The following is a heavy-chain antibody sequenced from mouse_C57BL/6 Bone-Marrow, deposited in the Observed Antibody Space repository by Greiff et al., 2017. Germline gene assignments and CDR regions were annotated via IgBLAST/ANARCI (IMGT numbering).Heavy chain of an antibody. J-gene: IGHJ2*01. CDR2: FYPGSGSI. CDR3: ARHERYYDYEGYFDY. CDR1: GYIFTEYT. Sequence: VQLQESGAELVKPGASVKLSCKASGYIFTEYTIHWVKQRPGQGLEWIGWFYPGSGSIKYNERFKDKATLTADKSSNTAYMELSRLTSEVSAVYFGARHERYYDYEGYFDYWGQGTTLTVSS. V-gene: IGHV1-62-2*01. D-gene: IGHD2-4*01.